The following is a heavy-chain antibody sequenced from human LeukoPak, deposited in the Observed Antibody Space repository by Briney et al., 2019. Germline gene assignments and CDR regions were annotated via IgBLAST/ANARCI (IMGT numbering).Heavy chain of an antibody. CDR3: ARSFDV. CDR1: GFIFSNYE. Sequence: GGSLRLSCAASGFIFSNYEINWVRQAPGKGLDWVSSISSSGSTMKFADSVKGRFTISRDNAKNSVYLQMNSLRGEDTAVYYCARSFDVWGQGTLVTVSS. V-gene: IGHV3-48*03. CDR2: ISSSGSTM. J-gene: IGHJ4*02.